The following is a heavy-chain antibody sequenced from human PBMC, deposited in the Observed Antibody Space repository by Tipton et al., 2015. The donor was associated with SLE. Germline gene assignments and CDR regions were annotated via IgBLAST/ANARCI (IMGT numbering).Heavy chain of an antibody. CDR3: ARATYYYGSGSYFWFDP. D-gene: IGHD3-10*01. CDR2: ISSSSSYI. V-gene: IGHV3-21*04. J-gene: IGHJ5*02. Sequence: SLRLSCAASGFTFSSYSMNWVRQAPGKGLEWVSSISSSSSYIYYADSVKGRFTISRDNAKNSLYLQMNSLRAEDTAVYYCARATYYYGSGSYFWFDPWGQGTLVTVSS. CDR1: GFTFSSYS.